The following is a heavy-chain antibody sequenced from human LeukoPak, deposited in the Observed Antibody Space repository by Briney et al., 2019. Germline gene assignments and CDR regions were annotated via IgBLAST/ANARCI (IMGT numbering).Heavy chain of an antibody. Sequence: PSETLSLTCTVSGGSISNYYWSWIRQPPGKGLEWIGYTYYSGSTNYNPSLKTRVTISVDTSRNQFSLKLSSVTAADTAVYYCARFIAVAGSGGWFDPWSQGTLVTVSS. CDR2: TYYSGST. CDR1: GGSISNYY. D-gene: IGHD6-19*01. J-gene: IGHJ5*02. CDR3: ARFIAVAGSGGWFDP. V-gene: IGHV4-59*08.